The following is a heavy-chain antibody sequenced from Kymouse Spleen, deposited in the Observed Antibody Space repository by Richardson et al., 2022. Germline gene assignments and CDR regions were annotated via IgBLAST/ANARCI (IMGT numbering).Heavy chain of an antibody. D-gene: IGHD2-21*02. CDR1: GGSFSGYY. J-gene: IGHJ4*02. CDR3: ARALAYCGGDCFYYFDY. Sequence: QVQLQQWGAGLLKPSETLSLTCAVYGGSFSGYYWSWIRQPPGKGLEWIGEINHSGSTNYNPSLKSRVTISVDTSKNQFSLKLSSVTAADTAVYYCARALAYCGGDCFYYFDYWGQGTLVTVSS. CDR2: INHSGST. V-gene: IGHV4-34*01.